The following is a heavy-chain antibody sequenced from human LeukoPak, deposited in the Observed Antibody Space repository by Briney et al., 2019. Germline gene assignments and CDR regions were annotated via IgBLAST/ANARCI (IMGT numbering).Heavy chain of an antibody. J-gene: IGHJ5*02. V-gene: IGHV1-8*01. Sequence: ASVKVSCKASGYTFNSYDINWVRQATGQGLEWMGWMNPNTGNTGYGERFQGRVTMTRDNSISTAYMELNSLRSEDTAVYYCAREGERAAAGDAFEWFDPWGQGTLVTVSS. CDR1: GYTFNSYD. D-gene: IGHD6-13*01. CDR2: MNPNTGNT. CDR3: AREGERAAAGDAFEWFDP.